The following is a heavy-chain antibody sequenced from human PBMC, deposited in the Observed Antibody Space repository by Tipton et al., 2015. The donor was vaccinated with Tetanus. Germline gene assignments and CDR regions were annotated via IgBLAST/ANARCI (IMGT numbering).Heavy chain of an antibody. J-gene: IGHJ6*02. D-gene: IGHD5-24*01. Sequence: TLSLTCTVSGGSIRGGTFYWGWIRQSPGKGLEWVGSIYYSGTTYYNPSLRSRVTISTDTSRNQFSLRMNSGTAADTAVYYCVIETTTISGGIYYYYFGTDVWGQGTTVTVSS. CDR2: IYYSGTT. V-gene: IGHV4-39*01. CDR1: GGSIRGGTFY. CDR3: VIETTTISGGIYYYYFGTDV.